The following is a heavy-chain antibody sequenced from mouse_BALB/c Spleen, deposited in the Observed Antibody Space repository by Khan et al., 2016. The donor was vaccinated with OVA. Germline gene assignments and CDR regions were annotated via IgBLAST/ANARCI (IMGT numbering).Heavy chain of an antibody. D-gene: IGHD2-1*01. Sequence: EVELVESGAELVKPGASVKLSCTASGFNIKDTYIHWVKKRPEQGLEWIGRIDPANGNTKYDPKFLGKATLTADTSSNTAYLQLSRLPSEDAAVYYGARRRGNYEAYDMDYWGQGTSVTVSS. V-gene: IGHV14-3*02. CDR3: ARRRGNYEAYDMDY. J-gene: IGHJ4*01. CDR2: IDPANGNT. CDR1: GFNIKDTY.